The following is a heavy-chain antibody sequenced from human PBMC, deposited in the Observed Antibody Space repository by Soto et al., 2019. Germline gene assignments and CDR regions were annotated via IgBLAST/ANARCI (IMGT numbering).Heavy chain of an antibody. J-gene: IGHJ6*02. CDR3: ARDGGLVIAVAATETPHYYYYYGMDV. D-gene: IGHD6-19*01. V-gene: IGHV1-18*01. CDR1: GYTFTSYG. CDR2: ISAYNGNT. Sequence: ASVKVSCKASGYTFTSYGISWVRQAPGQGLEWMGWISAYNGNTNYAQKLQGRVTMTTDTSTSTAYMELRSLRSDDTAVYYCARDGGLVIAVAATETPHYYYYYGMDVWGQGTTVTVSS.